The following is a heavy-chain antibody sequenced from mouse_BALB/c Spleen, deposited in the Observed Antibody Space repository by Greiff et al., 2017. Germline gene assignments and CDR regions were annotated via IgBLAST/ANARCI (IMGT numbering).Heavy chain of an antibody. Sequence: EVQLQESGPGLVKPSQSLSLTCSVTGYSITSGYYWNWIRQFPGNKLEWMGYISYDGSNNYNPSLKNRISITRDTSNNQFFLKLNSVTTEDTATYYCARRDYYGSDYFDYWGQGTTLTVSS. D-gene: IGHD1-1*01. CDR1: GYSITSGYY. CDR3: ARRDYYGSDYFDY. J-gene: IGHJ2*01. V-gene: IGHV3-6*02. CDR2: ISYDGSN.